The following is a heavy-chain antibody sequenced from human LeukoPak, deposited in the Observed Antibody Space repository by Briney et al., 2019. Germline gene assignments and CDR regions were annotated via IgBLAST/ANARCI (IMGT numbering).Heavy chain of an antibody. Sequence: GGSLRLSCAASGFTFSSYWMHWVRQAPGKGLVWVSRINSDGSSTSYADSVKGRFTISRDNAKNTLYLQMNSLRAEDTAVYYCAREEDYYDSSGYLRPLDYWGQGTLVTVSS. CDR1: GFTFSSYW. D-gene: IGHD3-22*01. V-gene: IGHV3-74*01. CDR2: INSDGSST. CDR3: AREEDYYDSSGYLRPLDY. J-gene: IGHJ4*02.